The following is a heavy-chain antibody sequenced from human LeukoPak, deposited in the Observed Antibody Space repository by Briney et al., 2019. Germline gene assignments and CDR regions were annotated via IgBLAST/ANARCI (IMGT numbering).Heavy chain of an antibody. J-gene: IGHJ4*02. CDR2: ISSSSSYI. Sequence: GSLRLSCAASGFTFSSYSMNWVRQAPGKGLEWVSSISSSSSYIYYADSVKGRFTISRDNAKNSLYLQMNSLRAEDTAVYYCARGGPKRGYSYGTDGGGTSELDYWGQGTLVTVSS. V-gene: IGHV3-21*01. CDR1: GFTFSSYS. D-gene: IGHD5-18*01. CDR3: ARGGPKRGYSYGTDGGGTSELDY.